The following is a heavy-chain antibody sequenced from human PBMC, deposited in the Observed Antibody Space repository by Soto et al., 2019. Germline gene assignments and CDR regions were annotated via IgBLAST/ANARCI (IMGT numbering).Heavy chain of an antibody. Sequence: QVQLVESGGGLVKPGGSLRLSCAASGFTFSDYYMSWIRQAPGKGLEWVSYISSSGSTIYYADSVKGRFTISRDNAKNSLYLQMNSLIAEDTAVYYCAREKDEGFLDDWYFDLWGRGTLVTVSS. D-gene: IGHD3-3*01. CDR2: ISSSGSTI. CDR3: AREKDEGFLDDWYFDL. CDR1: GFTFSDYY. J-gene: IGHJ2*01. V-gene: IGHV3-11*01.